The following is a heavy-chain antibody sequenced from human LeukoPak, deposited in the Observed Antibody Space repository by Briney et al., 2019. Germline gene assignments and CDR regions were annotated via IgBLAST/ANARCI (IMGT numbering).Heavy chain of an antibody. Sequence: PGGSLRLSCAASEFTFSIYGMHWVRQAPGKGLEWVAVISFDGGNKVYADSVKGRVTISRDNSENTLSLQMNSLRAEDTAVYYCAKEKGSGSYYNYQYGMDVWGQGTTVTVSS. V-gene: IGHV3-30*18. D-gene: IGHD3-10*01. J-gene: IGHJ6*02. CDR2: ISFDGGNK. CDR1: EFTFSIYG. CDR3: AKEKGSGSYYNYQYGMDV.